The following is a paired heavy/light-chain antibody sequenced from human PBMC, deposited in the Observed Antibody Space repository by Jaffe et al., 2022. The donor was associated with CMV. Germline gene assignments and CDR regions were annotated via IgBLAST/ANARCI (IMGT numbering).Heavy chain of an antibody. CDR3: ARGRGPFRGPNWFDP. CDR2: INYSGST. V-gene: IGHV4-34*02. CDR1: GGSFTGYY. Sequence: QVQLQQRGAGLLKPSETLSLTCAVSGGSFTGYYWSWVRQSPGKGLEWIGEINYSGSTYYSPSLKSRLTISLDTSNDRFSLNLNSVTAADTATYFCARGRGPFRGPNWFDPWGQGTLVTVSS. J-gene: IGHJ5*02.
Light chain of an antibody. V-gene: IGKV4-1*01. J-gene: IGKJ3*01. CDR1: QSLFSSSNNQNF. CDR3: QQYYNYPVT. CDR2: WAS. Sequence: DIVMTQSPDSLAVSLGERATMNCKSSQSLFSSSNNQNFLAWYQQKPGQPPKLLFYWASTRESGVPERFTGSGSGTDFTLTISSLQAEDVAVYYCQQYYNYPVTFGPGTKVGIK.